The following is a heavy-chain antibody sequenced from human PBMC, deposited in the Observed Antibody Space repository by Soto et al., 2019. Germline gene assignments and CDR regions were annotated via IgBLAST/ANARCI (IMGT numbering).Heavy chain of an antibody. D-gene: IGHD6-13*01. CDR3: ARDLAAADY. Sequence: ASLKVSCKASGYIFINYYIHCVRQAPGQVLEWIGIINPNVGXAXXXXXXGGXXXXSXDTXXSTXXXXXGXXXXXXTAVYYCARDLAAADYWGQGTLVTISS. CDR2: INPNVGXA. V-gene: IGHV1-46*01. CDR1: GYIFINYY. J-gene: IGHJ4*02.